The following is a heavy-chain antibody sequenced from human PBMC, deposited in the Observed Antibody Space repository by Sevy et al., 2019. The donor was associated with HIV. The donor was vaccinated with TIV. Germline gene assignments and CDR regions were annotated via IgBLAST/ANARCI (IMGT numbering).Heavy chain of an antibody. J-gene: IGHJ4*02. Sequence: ASVKVSCKASGYSFTTYRITWLRQAPGQGLEWMGWISPHNGDTNYVQNLQGRVTMITDTSTSTAYMELRSLRFDDTAVYYCARAYCSGGSCYSLAFWGQGTRVTVSS. D-gene: IGHD2-15*01. V-gene: IGHV1-18*01. CDR1: GYSFTTYR. CDR2: ISPHNGDT. CDR3: ARAYCSGGSCYSLAF.